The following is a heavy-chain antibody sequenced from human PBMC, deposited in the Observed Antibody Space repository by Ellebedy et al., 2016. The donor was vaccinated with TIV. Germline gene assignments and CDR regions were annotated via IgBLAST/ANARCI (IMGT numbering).Heavy chain of an antibody. CDR1: GFTFSSYG. Sequence: GESLKISXAASGFTFSSYGMHWVRQAPGKGLEWVAVIWYDGSNKYYADSVKGRFTISRDNSKNTLYLQMNSLRAEDTAVYYCAREKRDSSSSLDYWGQGTLVTVSS. J-gene: IGHJ4*02. V-gene: IGHV3-33*08. CDR2: IWYDGSNK. CDR3: AREKRDSSSSLDY. D-gene: IGHD6-6*01.